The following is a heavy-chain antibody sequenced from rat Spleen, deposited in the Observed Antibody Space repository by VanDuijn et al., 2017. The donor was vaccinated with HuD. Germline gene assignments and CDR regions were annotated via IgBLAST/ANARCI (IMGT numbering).Heavy chain of an antibody. CDR1: GFIFNNYD. Sequence: EVQLVESGGGLVQPGGSLQVSCAASGFIFNNYDMAWVRQTPTKGLEWVATISYGDSSGHSGTYYRDSVKGRFTISRDNAKSTLSLQMDSLRSGDTATYYCARRHYGYTDYFDYWGQGVMVTVSS. J-gene: IGHJ2*01. V-gene: IGHV5-29*01. D-gene: IGHD1-9*01. CDR3: ARRHYGYTDYFDY. CDR2: ISYGDSSGHSGT.